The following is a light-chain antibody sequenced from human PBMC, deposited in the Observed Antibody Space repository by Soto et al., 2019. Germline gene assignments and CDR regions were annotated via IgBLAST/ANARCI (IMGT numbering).Light chain of an antibody. Sequence: DIPITQSPSTLSSSVRHRVTITFRASQDISRFLAWYQQKPGKAPKLLIYAASTLQGGVPSTFSGSGSGTDFTLTISSLQPEDFATYFCQQLNSYPLTFGQGTRLEIK. CDR2: AAS. CDR3: QQLNSYPLT. CDR1: QDISRF. J-gene: IGKJ5*01. V-gene: IGKV1-9*01.